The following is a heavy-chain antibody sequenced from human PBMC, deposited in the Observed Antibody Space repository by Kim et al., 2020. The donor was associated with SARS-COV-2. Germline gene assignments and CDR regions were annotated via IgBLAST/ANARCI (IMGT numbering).Heavy chain of an antibody. CDR1: GGSFIGYS. CDR3: SRGVSTVAGVGYYFDF. CDR2: ISHIGNT. J-gene: IGHJ4*01. Sequence: SETLSLTCTVYGGSFIGYSSSWIRQTPGKGLEWIGEISHIGNTHYNPSLKSRVPISRATSKNHFSLNLTPVTAAATAVYYCSRGVSTVAGVGYYFDFWR. D-gene: IGHD3-16*01. V-gene: IGHV4-34*01.